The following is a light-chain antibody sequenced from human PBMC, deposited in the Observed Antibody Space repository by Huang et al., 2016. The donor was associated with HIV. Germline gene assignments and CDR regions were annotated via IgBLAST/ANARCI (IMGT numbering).Light chain of an antibody. V-gene: IGKV2-30*01. J-gene: IGKJ2*01. CDR1: QSLVYSDGNTY. Sequence: DVVLTQSPLSLPVTLGQPASISCRSTQSLVYSDGNTYLTWFQQRPGQSPRRLIYKVSNRDSGVPDRFSGSGSGTDFTLKISRVEAEDVGVYYCIQSTHRYTFGQGTKLEIK. CDR2: KVS. CDR3: IQSTHRYT.